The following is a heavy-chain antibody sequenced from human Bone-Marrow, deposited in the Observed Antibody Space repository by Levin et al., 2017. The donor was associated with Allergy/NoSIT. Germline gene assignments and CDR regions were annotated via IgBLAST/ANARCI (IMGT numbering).Heavy chain of an antibody. J-gene: IGHJ4*02. CDR2: INWNGGST. Sequence: GESLKISCAASGFTFDDYGMSWVRQAPGKGLEWVSGINWNGGSTGYADSVKGRFTISRDNAKNSLYLQMNSLRAEDTALYYCARVGVGATTGFDYWGQGTLVTVSS. CDR1: GFTFDDYG. V-gene: IGHV3-20*04. CDR3: ARVGVGATTGFDY. D-gene: IGHD1-26*01.